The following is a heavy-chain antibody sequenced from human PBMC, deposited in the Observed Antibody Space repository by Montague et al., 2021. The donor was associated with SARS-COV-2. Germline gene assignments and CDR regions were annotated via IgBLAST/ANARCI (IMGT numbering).Heavy chain of an antibody. CDR1: GGSISSGDYY. Sequence: TRSLTCTVSGGSISSGDYYWSWIRQPPGKGLEWIGYIYYSGSTYYNPSLKSPVTISVDTSKNQFSLKLSSVTAADTAVYYCARECCSGGSCYGHWYLDLWGRGTLVTVSS. V-gene: IGHV4-30-4*08. CDR2: IYYSGST. D-gene: IGHD2-15*01. J-gene: IGHJ2*01. CDR3: ARECCSGGSCYGHWYLDL.